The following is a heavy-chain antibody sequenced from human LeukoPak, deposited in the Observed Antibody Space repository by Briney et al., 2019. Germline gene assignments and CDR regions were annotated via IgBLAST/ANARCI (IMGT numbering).Heavy chain of an antibody. J-gene: IGHJ6*02. Sequence: SETLSLTCAVYGGSFSGYYWSWIRQPPGKGLEWIGEINHSRSTNYNPSLKSRVTISVDTSKNQFSLKLSSVTAADTAVYYCARGGSCSSTSCYRHYYYGMDVWGQGTTVTVSS. CDR3: ARGGSCSSTSCYRHYYYGMDV. CDR2: INHSRST. D-gene: IGHD2-2*01. V-gene: IGHV4-34*01. CDR1: GGSFSGYY.